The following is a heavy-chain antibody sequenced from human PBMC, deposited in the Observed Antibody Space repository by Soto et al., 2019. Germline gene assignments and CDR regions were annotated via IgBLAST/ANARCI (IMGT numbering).Heavy chain of an antibody. CDR2: IIPIFGTA. Sequence: ASVKVSCKASGGTFSSYAISWVRQAPGQGLEWMGGIIPIFGTANYAQKFQGRVTITADESTSTAYMELSSLRSEDTAVYYCARTRQLVMLRLTYYYYGMDVWGQGTKVTVFS. D-gene: IGHD6-13*01. CDR3: ARTRQLVMLRLTYYYYGMDV. V-gene: IGHV1-69*13. CDR1: GGTFSSYA. J-gene: IGHJ6*02.